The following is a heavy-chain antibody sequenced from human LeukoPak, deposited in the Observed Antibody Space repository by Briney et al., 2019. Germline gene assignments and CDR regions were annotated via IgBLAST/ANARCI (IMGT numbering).Heavy chain of an antibody. CDR2: IIPIFGTA. Sequence: ASVKVSCKASGYTFTSYDINWVRQAPGQGLEWMGGIIPIFGTANYAQKFQGRVTITADKSTSTAYMELSSLRSEDTAVYYCARGAGDNYYDSSGYYYWGQGTLVTVSS. J-gene: IGHJ4*02. CDR1: GYTFTSYD. V-gene: IGHV1-69*06. D-gene: IGHD3-22*01. CDR3: ARGAGDNYYDSSGYYY.